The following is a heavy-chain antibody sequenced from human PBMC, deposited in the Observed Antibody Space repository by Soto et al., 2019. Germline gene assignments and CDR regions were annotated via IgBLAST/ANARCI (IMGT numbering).Heavy chain of an antibody. V-gene: IGHV1-2*04. J-gene: IGHJ6*02. CDR3: ASATLGYCSGGSCQDYYYYGMDV. CDR2: INLNSCGT. CDR1: GYTFTGYH. D-gene: IGHD2-15*01. Sequence: GASVKVSCKASGYTFTGYHMHWVRQAPGQRLERKGWINLNSCGTNYAQKFHGWVTMTRDTSISTAYMELSRLRSDDTAVYYCASATLGYCSGGSCQDYYYYGMDVWGQGTTVTVSS.